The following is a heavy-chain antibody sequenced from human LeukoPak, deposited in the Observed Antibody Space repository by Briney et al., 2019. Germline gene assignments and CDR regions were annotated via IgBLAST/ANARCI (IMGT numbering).Heavy chain of an antibody. CDR1: GGSISSYY. V-gene: IGHV4-4*07. D-gene: IGHD6-6*01. CDR2: IYTSGST. Sequence: SETLSLTCTVSGGSISSYYWSWIRQPAGKGLEWIGRIYTSGSTNYNPSLKSRVTMSVDTSKNQFSLKLSSVTAADTAVYYCARDGGSSFYYYYMDVWGKGTTVTVSS. J-gene: IGHJ6*03. CDR3: ARDGGSSFYYYYMDV.